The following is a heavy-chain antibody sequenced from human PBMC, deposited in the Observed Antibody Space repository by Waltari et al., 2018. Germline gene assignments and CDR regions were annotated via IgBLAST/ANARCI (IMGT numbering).Heavy chain of an antibody. CDR2: IYPGDSKT. CDR3: ARLARNGTYSYFDY. J-gene: IGHJ4*02. Sequence: EVQLVQSGAEVKKPGESLKISCKGSGYTFSDYWNAWVRQRPGEGLEWMGIIYPGDSKTRYSPSFQGQVSISADKSITTAYLQCSSLKASDSAMYYCARLARNGTYSYFDYWGQGTLVTVSS. V-gene: IGHV5-51*01. D-gene: IGHD1-26*01. CDR1: GYTFSDYW.